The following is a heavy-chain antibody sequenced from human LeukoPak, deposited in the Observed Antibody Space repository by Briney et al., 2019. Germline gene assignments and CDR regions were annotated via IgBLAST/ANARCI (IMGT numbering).Heavy chain of an antibody. D-gene: IGHD6-13*01. CDR1: GFTFSSYW. J-gene: IGHJ1*01. V-gene: IGHV3-74*01. Sequence: GGSLRLSCAASGFTFSSYWMHWVRQAPGKGLVWVSRINSDGSSTSYADSVKGRFTISRDNAKNTLYLQMNSLRAEDTAVYYCARPSRPYRSSEYFQHWGQGTLVIASS. CDR2: INSDGSST. CDR3: ARPSRPYRSSEYFQH.